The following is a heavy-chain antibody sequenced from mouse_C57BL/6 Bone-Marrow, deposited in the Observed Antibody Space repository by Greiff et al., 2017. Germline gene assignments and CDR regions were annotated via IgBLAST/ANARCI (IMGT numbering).Heavy chain of an antibody. CDR3: ALWLRRAWFAY. Sequence: QVQLQQSGAELARPGASVKMSCKASGYTFTSYTMHWVKQRPGQGLEWIGYINPSSGYTKYNQKFKDKATLTADKSSSTAYMQLSSLTSEDSAVYYCALWLRRAWFAYWGQGTLVTVSA. V-gene: IGHV1-4*01. J-gene: IGHJ3*01. CDR1: GYTFTSYT. CDR2: INPSSGYT. D-gene: IGHD2-2*01.